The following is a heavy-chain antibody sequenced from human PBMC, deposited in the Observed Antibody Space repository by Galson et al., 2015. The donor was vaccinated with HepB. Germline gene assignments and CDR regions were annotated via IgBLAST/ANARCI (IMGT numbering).Heavy chain of an antibody. V-gene: IGHV3-7*03. J-gene: IGHJ3*02. CDR3: AAPPPYSSGWYGDAFDI. CDR1: GFTFSSYW. Sequence: SLRLSCAASGFTFSSYWMSWVRQAPGKGLEWVANIKQDGSEKYYVDSVKGRFTISRDNAKNSLYLQMNSLRAEDTAVYYCAAPPPYSSGWYGDAFDIWGQGTMVTVSS. D-gene: IGHD6-19*01. CDR2: IKQDGSEK.